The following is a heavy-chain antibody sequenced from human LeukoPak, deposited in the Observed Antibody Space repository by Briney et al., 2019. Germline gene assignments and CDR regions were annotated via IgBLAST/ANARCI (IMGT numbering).Heavy chain of an antibody. CDR2: VYYSVST. CDR3: ARDQGWFDP. Sequence: PSETPSLTCTVAGGSISRYYCSWIRQPPGDGLEWGGSVYYSVSTTYNPSLKSRVTISVDTSKNQFSLKLSSVTAADTAVYYCARDQGWFDPWGQGTLVTVSS. V-gene: IGHV4-59*01. CDR1: GGSISRYY. J-gene: IGHJ5*02.